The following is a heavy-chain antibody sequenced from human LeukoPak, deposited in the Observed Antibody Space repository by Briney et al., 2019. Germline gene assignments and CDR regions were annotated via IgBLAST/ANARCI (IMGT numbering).Heavy chain of an antibody. CDR1: GFTFSSYW. D-gene: IGHD5-18*01. CDR2: INQDGSEK. CDR3: ARHRGYSYGYRDY. Sequence: PGGSLTLSYAASGFTFSSYWMSWVRQAPGKGREWVANINQDGSEKYYVDSVKGRFTMSRDNAKNSLYLQMNSLRAEDTAVCYCARHRGYSYGYRDYWGQGTLVTVSS. J-gene: IGHJ4*02. V-gene: IGHV3-7*01.